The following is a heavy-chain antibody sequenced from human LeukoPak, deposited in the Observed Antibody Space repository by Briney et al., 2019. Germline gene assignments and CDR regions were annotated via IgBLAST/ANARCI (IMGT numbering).Heavy chain of an antibody. V-gene: IGHV1-24*01. CDR2: FDPEDGET. J-gene: IGHJ6*03. Sequence: ASVKVSCKVSGYTLTELSMHWVRQAPGKGLEWMGGFDPEDGETIYAQKFQGRVTMTEDTSTDTAYMELSSLRSEDTAVYYCARGLRFGALGYYYYYMDVWGKGTTVTISS. D-gene: IGHD3-10*01. CDR3: ARGLRFGALGYYYYYMDV. CDR1: GYTLTELS.